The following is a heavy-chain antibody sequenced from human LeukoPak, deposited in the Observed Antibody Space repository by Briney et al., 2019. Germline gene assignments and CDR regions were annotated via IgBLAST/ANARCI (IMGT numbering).Heavy chain of an antibody. CDR1: GYTFTGDY. D-gene: IGHD3-3*01. CDR2: INPNSGGT. J-gene: IGHJ4*02. V-gene: IGHV1-2*02. CDR3: AREPYYDFWSGPPTDY. Sequence: ASVKVSCKASGYTFTGDYMHWVRQAPGQGLEWMGWINPNSGGTNYAQKFQGRVTMTRDTSISTAYMELSRLRSDDTAVYYCAREPYYDFWSGPPTDYWGQGTLVTVSS.